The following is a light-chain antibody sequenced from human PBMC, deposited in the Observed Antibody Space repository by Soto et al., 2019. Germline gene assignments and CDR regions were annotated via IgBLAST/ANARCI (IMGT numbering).Light chain of an antibody. Sequence: QPVLTQSPSASASLGASVKLTCTLSSGHSNAIAWHQQQPERGPRYLMKLNSDGSHTKGDGIPDRFSGSSSGAERYLTISSLQSEDEADYYCQTWGTGILVFGGGTKVTVL. CDR2: LNSDGSH. J-gene: IGLJ2*01. CDR1: SGHSNA. CDR3: QTWGTGILV. V-gene: IGLV4-69*01.